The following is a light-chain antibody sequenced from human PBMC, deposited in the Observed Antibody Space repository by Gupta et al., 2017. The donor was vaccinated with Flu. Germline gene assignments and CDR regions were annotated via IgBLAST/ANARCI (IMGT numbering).Light chain of an antibody. CDR2: RNN. J-gene: IGLJ3*02. CDR1: NSGSRN. Sequence: LGQTATITGGGNNSGSRNVHGYQQEPGQAPVLVIYRNNNRPSGIPERFSGSKSDNTAALTINGAQAGDEADYYCHAWDSFTASVFGGGTKVTVL. V-gene: IGLV3-9*01. CDR3: HAWDSFTASV.